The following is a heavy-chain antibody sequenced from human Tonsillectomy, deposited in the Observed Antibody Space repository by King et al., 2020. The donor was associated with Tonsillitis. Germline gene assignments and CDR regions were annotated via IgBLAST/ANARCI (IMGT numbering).Heavy chain of an antibody. CDR3: ARPVGYCSGGSCYPPSSAYWYFDL. J-gene: IGHJ2*01. CDR2: IYPGDSDT. D-gene: IGHD2-15*01. CDR1: GYSFTSYW. V-gene: IGHV5-51*03. Sequence: QLVQSGAEVKKLGESQKISCKGSGYSFTSYWSGWVRQMPGKGLEWLGVIYPGDSDTRYSPSFKGQVTISAEKAISLAYLRWSSLKASDTAMYYCARPVGYCSGGSCYPPSSAYWYFDLWGRGTLVTVSS.